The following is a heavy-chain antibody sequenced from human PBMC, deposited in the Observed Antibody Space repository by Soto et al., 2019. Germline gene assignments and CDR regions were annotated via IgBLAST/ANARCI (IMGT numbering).Heavy chain of an antibody. J-gene: IGHJ3*01. CDR2: IFSYGST. D-gene: IGHD3-10*01. Sequence: EVQLVESGGGLVQPGGSLRLSCAASGFSVSNNYMSWVRQAPGKGLEWVSVIFSYGSTYYADSVKGRFTISRHNSGNTLNVQMNSLRPDDAAVYYCARERSTPVRGATEAFDVWGLGTLVIVSS. CDR3: ARERSTPVRGATEAFDV. CDR1: GFSVSNNY. V-gene: IGHV3-53*04.